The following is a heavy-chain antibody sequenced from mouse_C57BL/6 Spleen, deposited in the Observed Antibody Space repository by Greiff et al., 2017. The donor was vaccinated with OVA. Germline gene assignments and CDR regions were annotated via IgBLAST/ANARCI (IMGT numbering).Heavy chain of an antibody. CDR3: ARGYGSSYDDFDY. D-gene: IGHD1-1*01. CDR2: INPNNGGT. V-gene: IGHV1-26*01. CDR1: GYTFTDYY. J-gene: IGHJ2*01. Sequence: EVQLQQSGPELVKPGASVKISCKASGYTFTDYYMNWVKQSHGKSLEWIGAINPNNGGTSYNQKFKGKVTLSVDKSSSTAYMGLRSLTSEDSAVYYCARGYGSSYDDFDYWGQGTTLTVSS.